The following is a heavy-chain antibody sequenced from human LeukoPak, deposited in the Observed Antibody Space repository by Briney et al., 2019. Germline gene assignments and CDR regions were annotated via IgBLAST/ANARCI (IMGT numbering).Heavy chain of an antibody. Sequence: PSETLSLTCAVYGGSFSGYYWSWIRQPPGKGLEWIGEINHSGSTNYNPSLKSRVAISVDTSKNQFSLKLSSVTAADTAVYYCARSDFWSGFYYYYGMDVWGQGTTVTVSS. CDR2: INHSGST. D-gene: IGHD3-3*01. V-gene: IGHV4-34*01. CDR1: GGSFSGYY. CDR3: ARSDFWSGFYYYYGMDV. J-gene: IGHJ6*02.